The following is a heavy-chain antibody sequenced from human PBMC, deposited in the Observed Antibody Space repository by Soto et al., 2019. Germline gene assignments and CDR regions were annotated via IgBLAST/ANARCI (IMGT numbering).Heavy chain of an antibody. CDR3: ARRERAAGTDWWFDP. D-gene: IGHD6-13*01. V-gene: IGHV4-39*01. J-gene: IGHJ5*02. CDR1: GGSISSSSFH. CDR2: IYYSGST. Sequence: QLQLQESGPGLVKPSETLSLTCTVSGGSISSSSFHWGWIRQPPGKGLEWIGSIYYSGSTYYSPSLKSRVTIALDTSKNQFSLKLSSVTAADTAVYYCARRERAAGTDWWFDPWGQGTLVTGSS.